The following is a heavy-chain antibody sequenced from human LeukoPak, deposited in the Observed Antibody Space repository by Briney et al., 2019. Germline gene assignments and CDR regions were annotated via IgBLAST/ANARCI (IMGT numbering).Heavy chain of an antibody. CDR2: IYYSDST. CDR1: GDSISDDYY. D-gene: IGHD3-10*01. Sequence: SQTLSLTCTVSGDSISDDYYWSWIRQPPGKGLEWIGYIYYSDSTYYNPSLKSRVTMSIDTSKNQFSLKLSSVTAADTAVYYCAREELADWFDPWGQGTLVTVSS. V-gene: IGHV4-30-4*01. CDR3: AREELADWFDP. J-gene: IGHJ5*02.